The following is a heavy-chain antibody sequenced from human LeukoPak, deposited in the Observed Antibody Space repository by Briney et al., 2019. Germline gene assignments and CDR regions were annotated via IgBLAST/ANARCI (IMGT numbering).Heavy chain of an antibody. D-gene: IGHD6-13*01. CDR3: ARVRSSSSLSPWYFDL. CDR2: IYTSGST. V-gene: IGHV4-4*07. Sequence: SETLSLTCTVSGGSISNYYWSWIRQPAGKGLEWIGRIYTSGSTNYNPSLKSRVTISVDTSKNQFSLKLSSVTAADTAVYYCARVRSSSSLSPWYFDLWGRGTLVTVSS. CDR1: GGSISNYY. J-gene: IGHJ2*01.